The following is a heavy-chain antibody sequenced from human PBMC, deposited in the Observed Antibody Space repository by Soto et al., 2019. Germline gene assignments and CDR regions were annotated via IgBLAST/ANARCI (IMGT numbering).Heavy chain of an antibody. CDR3: ARDRIQLWLTAGDYYYYGMDV. V-gene: IGHV1-3*01. D-gene: IGHD5-18*01. J-gene: IGHJ6*02. CDR1: GYTFTSYA. CDR2: INAGNGNT. Sequence: ASVKVSCKASGYTFTSYAMHWVRQAPGQRLEWMGWINAGNGNTKYSQKFQGRVTITRDTSASTAYMELSSLRSEDTAVYYCARDRIQLWLTAGDYYYYGMDVWGQGTTVTVSS.